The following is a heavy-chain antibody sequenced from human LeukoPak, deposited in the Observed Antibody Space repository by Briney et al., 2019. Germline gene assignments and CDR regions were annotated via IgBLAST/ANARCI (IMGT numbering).Heavy chain of an antibody. J-gene: IGHJ4*02. CDR3: ARAIVAAPGVDY. CDR1: GFTFSDHY. Sequence: GGSLRLSCAASGFTFSDHYMDWVRQAPGKGLEWVGRARNKDDSYTTEYAASVKGRFTISRDDSKNSLYLQMNSLKTEDTAVYYCARAIVAAPGVDYWGQGTLVTVSS. V-gene: IGHV3-72*01. D-gene: IGHD2-21*01. CDR2: ARNKDDSYTT.